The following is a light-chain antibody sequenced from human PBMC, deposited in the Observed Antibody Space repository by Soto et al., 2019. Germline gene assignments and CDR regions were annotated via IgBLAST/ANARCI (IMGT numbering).Light chain of an antibody. CDR1: QSVSSSY. CDR3: QQYGSSPIT. V-gene: IGKV3-20*01. J-gene: IGKJ5*01. CDR2: VVS. Sequence: EIVLTQSPGTLSLSPGERATLSCRASQSVSSSYLAWYQQRPGQAPRLLIYVVSNRATGTPDRFSGSGSGTDFTLTISRQEPEDFAVYYCQQYGSSPITFGQGTRLEIK.